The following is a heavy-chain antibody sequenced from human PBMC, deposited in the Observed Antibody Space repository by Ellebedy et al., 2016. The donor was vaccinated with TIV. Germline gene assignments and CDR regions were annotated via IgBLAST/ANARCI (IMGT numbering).Heavy chain of an antibody. CDR2: INHSGST. V-gene: IGHV4-34*01. J-gene: IGHJ4*02. Sequence: MPSETLSLTCAVYGGSFSGYYWSRIRQPPGKGLEWIGEINHSGSTNYNPSLKSRVTISVDTSKNQFSLKLSSVTAADTAVYYCARDFSGTTGWFYFDYWGQGTLVTVSS. D-gene: IGHD1-7*01. CDR1: GGSFSGYY. CDR3: ARDFSGTTGWFYFDY.